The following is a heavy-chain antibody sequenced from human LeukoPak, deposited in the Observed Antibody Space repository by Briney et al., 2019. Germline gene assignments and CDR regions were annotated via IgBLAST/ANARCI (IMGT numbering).Heavy chain of an antibody. CDR2: VYYSGST. CDR1: GGSISSSSYY. CDR3: ARETQNYYDSTGYYDG. D-gene: IGHD3-22*01. V-gene: IGHV4-39*07. Sequence: PSQTLSLTCTVSGGSISSSSYYWGWIRQPPGKGLEWIGCVYYSGSTYYSPSLKSRVTISVDTSKNQFSLKLSSVTAADTAVYYCARETQNYYDSTGYYDGWGQGTLVTVSS. J-gene: IGHJ4*02.